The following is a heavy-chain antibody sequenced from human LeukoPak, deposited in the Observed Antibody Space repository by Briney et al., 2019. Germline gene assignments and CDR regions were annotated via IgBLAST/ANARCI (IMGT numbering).Heavy chain of an antibody. CDR2: IYSGGST. Sequence: GSLRLSCAASGFTFSNAWMSWVRQAPGKGLEWVSVIYSGGSTYYADSVKGRVTISRDNSRNTLYLQMNSPRAEDTAVYYCVRDVGGDSSGFDFWGQGTLVTVSS. J-gene: IGHJ4*02. D-gene: IGHD3-22*01. CDR1: GFTFSNAW. CDR3: VRDVGGDSSGFDF. V-gene: IGHV3-66*01.